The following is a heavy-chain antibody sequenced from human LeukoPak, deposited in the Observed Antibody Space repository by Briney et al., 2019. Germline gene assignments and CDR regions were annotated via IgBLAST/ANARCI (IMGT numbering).Heavy chain of an antibody. CDR3: ARDLGLEHDY. Sequence: PSETLSLTCTVSGGSISSGSYYWSWIRQPAGKGLEWIGRIYTNGSTNYNPSLKSRVTISVDTSKNQFSLKLSSVTAADTAVYYCARDLGLEHDYWGQGTLVTVSS. J-gene: IGHJ4*02. CDR1: GGSISSGSYY. CDR2: IYTNGST. D-gene: IGHD1/OR15-1a*01. V-gene: IGHV4-61*02.